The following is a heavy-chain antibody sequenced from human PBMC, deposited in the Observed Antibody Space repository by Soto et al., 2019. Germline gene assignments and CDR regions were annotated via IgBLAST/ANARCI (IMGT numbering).Heavy chain of an antibody. CDR2: IYPGDSDT. Sequence: GESLKISCKGSGYSFTTYWIGWVRQMPGKGLEWMGIIYPGDSDTRYSPSFQGQVTISADKSISAAYLQWSSLKASDTAMYYCARRSISTAYYFDYWGQGTLVTVSS. CDR3: ARRSISTAYYFDY. J-gene: IGHJ4*02. V-gene: IGHV5-51*01. CDR1: GYSFTTYW. D-gene: IGHD6-6*01.